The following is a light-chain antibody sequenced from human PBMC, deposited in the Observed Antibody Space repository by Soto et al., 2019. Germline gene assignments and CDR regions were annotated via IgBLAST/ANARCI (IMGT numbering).Light chain of an antibody. CDR2: GNS. J-gene: IGLJ3*02. CDR3: QSYDSSLSGWV. CDR1: SSNIGAGYD. Sequence: QSVLTRPPSVSGAPGQRVTISCTGSSSNIGAGYDVHWYQQLPETAPKLLIYGNSNRPSGVPDRFSGSKSGTSASLAITGLQAEDEADYYCQSYDSSLSGWVFGGGTKVTVL. V-gene: IGLV1-40*01.